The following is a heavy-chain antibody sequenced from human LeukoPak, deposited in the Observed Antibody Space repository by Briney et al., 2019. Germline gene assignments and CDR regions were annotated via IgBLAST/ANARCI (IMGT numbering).Heavy chain of an antibody. CDR2: ILGSGGST. D-gene: IGHD3-9*01. CDR3: AKWGDYDVLTGYYVPDY. V-gene: IGHV3-23*01. J-gene: IGHJ4*02. Sequence: GGSLRLSCAASGFTFSNYAMSWVRQAPGKGLEWVSAILGSGGSTYYADSVKGRFTVSRDNSKSILYLQMNSLRAEDTALYYCAKWGDYDVLTGYYVPDYWGQGTLVTVSS. CDR1: GFTFSNYA.